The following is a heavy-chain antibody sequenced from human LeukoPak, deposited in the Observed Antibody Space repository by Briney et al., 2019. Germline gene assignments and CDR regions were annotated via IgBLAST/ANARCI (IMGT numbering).Heavy chain of an antibody. CDR1: GGSLITFT. D-gene: IGHD4-17*01. Sequence: ASLKVSSKASGGSLITFTITWVRQAPARGFEFMGGIIPLLGTGDYAQKFQGRVTMTTDESTNTAYMELSRLTSEDTASYYCAKSTGTGAFDVWGQGTTVAVSS. J-gene: IGHJ3*01. CDR3: AKSTGTGAFDV. CDR2: IIPLLGTG. V-gene: IGHV1-69*16.